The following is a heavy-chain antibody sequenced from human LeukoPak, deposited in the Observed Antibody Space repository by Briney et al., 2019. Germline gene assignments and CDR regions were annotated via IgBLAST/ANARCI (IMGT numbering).Heavy chain of an antibody. Sequence: PGGSLRLSCAASGFTFSSYAMSWVRQAPGKGLEWVAVISYDGSNKYYADSVKGRFSISRDNSKNTLYLQMNSLRAEDTAVYYCARRYDGFDYWGQGPLVTVSS. CDR1: GFTFSSYA. V-gene: IGHV3-30-3*01. CDR3: ARRYDGFDY. J-gene: IGHJ4*02. D-gene: IGHD3-3*01. CDR2: ISYDGSNK.